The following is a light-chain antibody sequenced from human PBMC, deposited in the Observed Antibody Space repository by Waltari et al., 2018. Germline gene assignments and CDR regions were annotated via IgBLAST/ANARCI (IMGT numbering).Light chain of an antibody. CDR3: CSYAGSGIYV. V-gene: IGLV2-23*02. CDR2: EVN. Sequence: QSALTQPASVSGSPGQSITVSCTGTSSDVGSYNLVSWFPQYPDTAPTLIIFEVNKRPSGVSNRFSGSKSGNTASLTISGLQAGDEADYYCCSYAGSGIYVFGTGAKVTVL. CDR1: SSDVGSYNL. J-gene: IGLJ1*01.